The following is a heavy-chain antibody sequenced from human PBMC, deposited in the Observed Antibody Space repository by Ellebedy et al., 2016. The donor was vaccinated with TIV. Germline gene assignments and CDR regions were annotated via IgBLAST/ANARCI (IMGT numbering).Heavy chain of an antibody. CDR3: ARDPGSGWYFDY. J-gene: IGHJ4*02. V-gene: IGHV3-21*01. CDR2: ISGSRSYI. Sequence: GESLKISCSTSIFGFSSYSMNWVRQTPGKGLEWVSSISGSRSYIYYADSVKGRFTISRDNAKNSLYLEMTSLRDEDTAVYYCARDPGSGWYFDYWGQGTLVTVSS. CDR1: IFGFSSYS. D-gene: IGHD6-19*01.